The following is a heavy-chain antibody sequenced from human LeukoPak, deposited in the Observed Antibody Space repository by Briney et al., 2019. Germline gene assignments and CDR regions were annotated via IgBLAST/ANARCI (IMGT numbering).Heavy chain of an antibody. Sequence: ETLSLTCAVYGGSFSGYYWSWIRQPPGKGLEWVSVIYSGGSTYYADSVKGRFTISRDNSKNTLYLQMNSLRAEDTAIYYCATYRQVLSPFEAWGQGTLVTVSS. J-gene: IGHJ5*02. CDR2: IYSGGST. V-gene: IGHV3-53*01. D-gene: IGHD2-8*02. CDR3: ATYRQVLSPFEA. CDR1: GGSFSGYY.